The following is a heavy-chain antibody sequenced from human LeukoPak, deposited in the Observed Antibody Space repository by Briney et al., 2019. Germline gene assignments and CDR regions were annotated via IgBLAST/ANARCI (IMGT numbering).Heavy chain of an antibody. Sequence: PSETLSLTCTVSGGSISSYYWSWIRQPPGKGLEWIGYIYYSGSTNYNPSLKSRVTISVDTSKNQFSLKLSSVTAADTAVYYCASGAYGGTGYFDYWGQGTLVTVSS. CDR1: GGSISSYY. CDR3: ASGAYGGTGYFDY. V-gene: IGHV4-59*01. J-gene: IGHJ4*02. D-gene: IGHD4-17*01. CDR2: IYYSGST.